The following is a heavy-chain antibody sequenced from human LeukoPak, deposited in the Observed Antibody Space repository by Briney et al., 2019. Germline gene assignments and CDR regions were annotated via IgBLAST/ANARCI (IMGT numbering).Heavy chain of an antibody. J-gene: IGHJ4*02. CDR1: GGSNSSSSYY. Sequence: PSETLSLTCTVSGGSNSSSSYYWGWIRQPPGKGLEWIGSIYYSGSTYYNPSLKSRVTISVDTSKNQFSLKLSSVTAADTAVYYCAREEGYDSSGYYYEPNFDYWGQGTLVTVSS. CDR3: AREEGYDSSGYYYEPNFDY. CDR2: IYYSGST. D-gene: IGHD3-22*01. V-gene: IGHV4-39*07.